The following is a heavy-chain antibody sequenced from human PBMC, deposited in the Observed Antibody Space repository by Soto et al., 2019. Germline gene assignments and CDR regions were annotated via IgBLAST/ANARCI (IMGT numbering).Heavy chain of an antibody. V-gene: IGHV2-5*02. CDR3: AHKATAKLTARVFDY. D-gene: IGHD2-21*02. J-gene: IGHJ4*02. Sequence: QITLKESGPTLVKPTQTLTLTCTFSGFSLSTSGVGVGWIRQPPGKALEWLAVIYWDDDNRYIPSLRSRLTFTKDTSKNQVVLTMTNMDPEDTATYYCAHKATAKLTARVFDYWGQGLLVTVSS. CDR1: GFSLSTSGVG. CDR2: IYWDDDN.